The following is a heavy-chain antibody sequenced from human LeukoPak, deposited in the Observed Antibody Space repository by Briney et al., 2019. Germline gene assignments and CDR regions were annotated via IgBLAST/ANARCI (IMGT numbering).Heavy chain of an antibody. J-gene: IGHJ5*02. V-gene: IGHV1-46*01. CDR1: GYTFTSYY. Sequence: ASVKVSCKASGYTFTSYYMHWVRQAPGQGLEWMGIINPSGGSTSYAQKFQGRVTMTRDMSMSTVYMELSSLRSEDTAVYYCARDLTGGTTVTTFFSSWFDPWGQGTLVTVSS. CDR3: ARDLTGGTTVTTFFSSWFDP. D-gene: IGHD4-17*01. CDR2: INPSGGST.